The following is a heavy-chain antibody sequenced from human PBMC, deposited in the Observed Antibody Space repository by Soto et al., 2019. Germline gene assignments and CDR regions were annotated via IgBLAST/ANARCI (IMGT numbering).Heavy chain of an antibody. Sequence: GGSVRLSCAASGFTFSSYWISWVRQAPWKGLEWVANIKQDGSEKYYVDSVKGRFTVSRDNAKNSLYLQMNSLRAEDTAVYYCARDGKGRFLEWLGYYGMDVLGQRTTVAVCS. V-gene: IGHV3-7*01. CDR1: GFTFSSYW. D-gene: IGHD3-3*01. CDR3: ARDGKGRFLEWLGYYGMDV. CDR2: IKQDGSEK. J-gene: IGHJ6*02.